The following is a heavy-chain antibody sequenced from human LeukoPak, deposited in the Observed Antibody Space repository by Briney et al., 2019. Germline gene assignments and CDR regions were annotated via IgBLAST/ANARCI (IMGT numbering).Heavy chain of an antibody. J-gene: IGHJ5*02. CDR1: GYSFTSYW. D-gene: IGHD2-2*01. CDR3: ARLAVVPAAYNWFDP. Sequence: PGESLKISCKGSGYSFTSYWIGWVRQMPGKGLEWMGIIYPGDSDTRYSPSFQGQVTISADKSISTAYLQWSSLKASDTAMYYCARLAVVPAAYNWFDPWGQGTLVTVSS. CDR2: IYPGDSDT. V-gene: IGHV5-51*01.